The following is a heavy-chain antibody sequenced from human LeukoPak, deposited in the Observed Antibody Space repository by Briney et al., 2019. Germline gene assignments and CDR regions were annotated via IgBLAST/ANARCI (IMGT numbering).Heavy chain of an antibody. Sequence: SETLSLTCTVSGGSISSGDYYWSWIRQPPGKGLEWIVYIYYSGSTYYNPSLKSRVTISVDTSKNQFSLKLSSVTAADTAVYYCARVHRVSYYGSGSTHQIDYWGQGTLVTVSS. CDR1: GGSISSGDYY. CDR3: ARVHRVSYYGSGSTHQIDY. CDR2: IYYSGST. J-gene: IGHJ4*02. D-gene: IGHD3-10*01. V-gene: IGHV4-30-4*01.